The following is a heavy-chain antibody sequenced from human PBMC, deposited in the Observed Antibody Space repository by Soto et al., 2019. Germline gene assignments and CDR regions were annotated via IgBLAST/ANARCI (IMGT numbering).Heavy chain of an antibody. CDR3: ATSYDSGFDP. J-gene: IGHJ5*02. CDR2: ISPKSGNT. CDR1: GYSFSTYD. V-gene: IGHV1-18*04. Sequence: LLLQSGAELKKPGASVKISCKASGYSFSTYDISWLRQAPGQQPERMGRISPKSGNTNYAQKFQDRVTMTADTSSNTAYMELRGLRSDDTATYYCATSYDSGFDPWGQGTLVTVSA. D-gene: IGHD3-3*01.